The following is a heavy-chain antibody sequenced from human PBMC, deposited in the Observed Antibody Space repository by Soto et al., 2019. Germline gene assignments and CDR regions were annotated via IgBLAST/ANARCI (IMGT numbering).Heavy chain of an antibody. Sequence: GGSLRLSCAASGFTFSSYSMNWVRQAPGKGLEWVSAISGSGGSTYYADSVKGRFTISRDNSKNTLYLQMNSLRAEDTAVYYCAKLTVGAFDIWGQGTMVTVSS. CDR2: ISGSGGST. CDR1: GFTFSSYS. J-gene: IGHJ3*02. D-gene: IGHD4-17*01. CDR3: AKLTVGAFDI. V-gene: IGHV3-23*01.